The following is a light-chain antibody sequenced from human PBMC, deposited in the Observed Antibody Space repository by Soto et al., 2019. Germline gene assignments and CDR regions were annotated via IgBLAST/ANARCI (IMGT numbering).Light chain of an antibody. CDR1: QSVSSSY. CDR2: GAS. Sequence: DSVLTQSPGTLSLSPGERATLSCSASQSVSSSYLAWYQQKPGQAPRLLIYGASTRATGVPVRFSGSGSGTEFTLTISSLQFEDFAVYYCQQYTNTNNPWMFGQGTKVDI. J-gene: IGKJ1*01. V-gene: IGKV3-20*01. CDR3: QQYTNTNNPWM.